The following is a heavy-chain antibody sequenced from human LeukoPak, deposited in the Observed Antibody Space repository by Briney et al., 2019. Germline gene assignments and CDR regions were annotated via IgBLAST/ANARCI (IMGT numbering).Heavy chain of an antibody. CDR2: IYYSGST. V-gene: IGHV4-59*08. J-gene: IGHJ4*02. CDR3: ARGDPSGEPTDY. D-gene: IGHD3-16*01. CDR1: GGSISSYY. Sequence: SETLSLTCTVSGGSISSYYWSWIRQRPGKGLEWIGYIYYSGSTNYNPSLKSRVTISVDTSKNQFSLKLSSVTAADTAVYYCARGDPSGEPTDYWGQGTLVTVSS.